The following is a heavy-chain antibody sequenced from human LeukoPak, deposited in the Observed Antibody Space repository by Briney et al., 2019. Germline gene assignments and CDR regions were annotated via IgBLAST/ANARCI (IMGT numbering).Heavy chain of an antibody. V-gene: IGHV3-23*01. CDR2: ISGSGGST. J-gene: IGHJ4*02. D-gene: IGHD3-3*01. Sequence: GGSLRLSCAASGFTFSSYAMSWVRQAPGKGLEWVSAISGSGGSTYYADSVKGRFTISRDNSKNTLYLQMNSLRAEDTAVYYCAKPLVTIFGVVIRSKSGFDYWGQGTLVTVAS. CDR1: GFTFSSYA. CDR3: AKPLVTIFGVVIRSKSGFDY.